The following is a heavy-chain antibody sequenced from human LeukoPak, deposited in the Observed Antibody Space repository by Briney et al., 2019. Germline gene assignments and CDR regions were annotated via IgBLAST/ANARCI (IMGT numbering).Heavy chain of an antibody. D-gene: IGHD3-10*01. CDR2: IYYSGTT. V-gene: IGHV4-59*01. J-gene: IGHJ2*01. CDR1: GGSISSYY. CDR3: ARDIGYYGSGSYYPWYFDL. Sequence: SETLSLTCTVSGGSISSYYWSWLRQPPGKGLEWIGYIYYSGTTNYNPSLKRRVTISLDTSKNQFSLKLTSVTAADTAVYYCARDIGYYGSGSYYPWYFDLWGRGTLVTVSS.